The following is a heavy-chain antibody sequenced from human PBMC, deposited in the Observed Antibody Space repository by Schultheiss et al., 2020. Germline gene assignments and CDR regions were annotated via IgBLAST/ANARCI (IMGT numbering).Heavy chain of an antibody. CDR1: GFTFSNAW. CDR3: ARDPPDASTWFDY. V-gene: IGHV3-72*01. Sequence: GGSLRLSCAASGFTFSNAWMNWVRQAPGKGLEWVGRTRNKANSYTTEYAASVKGRFTISRDDSKNSLYLQMNSLKTEDTAVYYCARDPPDASTWFDYWGQGTLVTVSS. J-gene: IGHJ5*01. CDR2: TRNKANSYTT. D-gene: IGHD2-2*01.